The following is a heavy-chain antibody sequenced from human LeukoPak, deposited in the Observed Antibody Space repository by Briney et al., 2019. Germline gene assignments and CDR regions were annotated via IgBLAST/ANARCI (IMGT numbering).Heavy chain of an antibody. CDR2: ISAYNGNT. CDR3: ARRSYYYDSSGYYWGFDP. V-gene: IGHV1-18*01. J-gene: IGHJ5*02. CDR1: GYTFTSYG. D-gene: IGHD3-22*01. Sequence: ASVKVSCKASGYTFTSYGISWVRQAPGQGLEWMAWISAYNGNTNYAQKLQGRVTMTTDTSTSTAYMELRSLRSDDTAVYYCARRSYYYDSSGYYWGFDPWGQGTLVTVSS.